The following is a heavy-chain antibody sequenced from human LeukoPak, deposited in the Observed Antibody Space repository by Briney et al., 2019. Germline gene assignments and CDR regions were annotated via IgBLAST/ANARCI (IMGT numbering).Heavy chain of an antibody. J-gene: IGHJ4*02. D-gene: IGHD2-2*01. CDR3: ARRSRYCSSTSCYDDY. V-gene: IGHV5-51*01. Sequence: GESLKISCKGSGYSFTSYWIGWVRQMPGKGLEWMGIIYPGDSDTRYSPSFQGQVTISADKSISTAYLQWSSLKASDTAMYYCARRSRYCSSTSCYDDYWGQGTLVTVSS. CDR1: GYSFTSYW. CDR2: IYPGDSDT.